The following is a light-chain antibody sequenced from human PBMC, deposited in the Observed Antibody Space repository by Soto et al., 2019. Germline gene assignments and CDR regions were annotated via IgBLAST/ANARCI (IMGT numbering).Light chain of an antibody. CDR2: LGS. CDR1: QSLLHSNGYKY. J-gene: IGKJ2*01. V-gene: IGKV2-28*01. Sequence: DIVMTQSPLSLPVIPGELASISCRSSQSLLHSNGYKYLDWYLQKPGQSPQLLIYLGSNRASGVTGRFSGSGSGTDFTLTISRVEAEDVGVYYCMQALQTPYTFGQGTKLEIK. CDR3: MQALQTPYT.